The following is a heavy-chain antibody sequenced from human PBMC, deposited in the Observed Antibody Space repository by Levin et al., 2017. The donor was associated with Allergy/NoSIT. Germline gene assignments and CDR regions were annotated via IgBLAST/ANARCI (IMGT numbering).Heavy chain of an antibody. Sequence: PGESLKISCAASGFTFSTYGMHWVRQAPGKGLEWVAVIWYDGSNKYYADSVKGRFTISRDNSNNTLYLQMNSLRAEDTAVYYCARGPSSYCSSTSCYVEGDYWGQGTLVTVSS. V-gene: IGHV3-33*01. CDR3: ARGPSSYCSSTSCYVEGDY. D-gene: IGHD2-2*01. CDR1: GFTFSTYG. CDR2: IWYDGSNK. J-gene: IGHJ4*02.